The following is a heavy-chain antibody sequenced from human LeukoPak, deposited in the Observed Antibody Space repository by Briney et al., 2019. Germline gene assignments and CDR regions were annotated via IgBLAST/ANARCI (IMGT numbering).Heavy chain of an antibody. CDR3: ARDARQQLVERFDY. CDR2: ISSSSSTI. CDR1: GFTFSNYS. D-gene: IGHD6-13*01. V-gene: IGHV3-48*04. J-gene: IGHJ4*02. Sequence: GGSLRLSCAASGFTFSNYSMNWVRQAPGKGLEWVSYISSSSSTIYYADSVKGRFTISRDNAKNSLYLQMNSLRAEDTAVYYCARDARQQLVERFDYWGQGTLVTVSS.